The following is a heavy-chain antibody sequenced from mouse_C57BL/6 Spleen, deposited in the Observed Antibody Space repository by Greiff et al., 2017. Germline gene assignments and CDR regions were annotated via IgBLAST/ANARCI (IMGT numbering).Heavy chain of an antibody. CDR2: INPSTGGT. J-gene: IGHJ3*01. V-gene: IGHV1-42*01. D-gene: IGHD2-3*01. Sequence: VQLKESGPELVKPGASVKISCKASGYSFTGYYMNWVKQSPEKSLEWIGEINPSTGGTTYNQKFKAKATLTVDKSSSTAYMQLKSLTSEDSAVYYCARGIYDGYYVGAYWGQGTLVTVSA. CDR1: GYSFTGYY. CDR3: ARGIYDGYYVGAY.